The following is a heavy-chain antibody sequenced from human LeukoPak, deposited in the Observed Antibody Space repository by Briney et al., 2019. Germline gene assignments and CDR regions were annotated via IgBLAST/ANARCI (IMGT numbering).Heavy chain of an antibody. V-gene: IGHV3-23*01. D-gene: IGHD1-1*01. CDR3: AKDTVGSAMTGIDY. CDR1: GFTFSRYA. Sequence: GGSLRLSCAASGFTFSRYAMSWVRQAPGKGLEWVSGISGSGGSTYYADSMKGRFTISRDNSKNTLYLQMNSLRVEDTAVYYCAKDTVGSAMTGIDYWGQGTLVTVSS. J-gene: IGHJ4*02. CDR2: ISGSGGST.